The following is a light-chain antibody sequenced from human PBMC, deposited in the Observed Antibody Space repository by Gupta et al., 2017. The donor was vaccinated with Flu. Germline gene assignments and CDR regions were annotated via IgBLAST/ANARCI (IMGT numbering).Light chain of an antibody. J-gene: IGKJ4*01. Sequence: DMQRTQSPSTLSASVGDRVTITCPASQSISSWVTWYQQKPGKAPKLLIYKASSLESGVPSRFSGSGSGTEFTLTISSLQPDDFATYYCQQDYSFPLTCGRGTKVEIK. CDR1: QSISSW. V-gene: IGKV1-5*03. CDR2: KAS. CDR3: QQDYSFPLT.